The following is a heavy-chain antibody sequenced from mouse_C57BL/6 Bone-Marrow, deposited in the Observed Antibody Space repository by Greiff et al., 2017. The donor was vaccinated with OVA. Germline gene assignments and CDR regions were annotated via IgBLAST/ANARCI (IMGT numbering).Heavy chain of an antibody. CDR3: ARQGHYYGSSLFAY. Sequence: DVQLVESGGDLVKPGGSLKLSCAASGFTFSSYGMSWVRQTPDKRLEWVATISSGGSYTYYPDSVKGRFTISRDNAKNTLYLQMSSLKSEDTAMYYCARQGHYYGSSLFAYWGQGTLVTVSA. J-gene: IGHJ3*01. CDR1: GFTFSSYG. V-gene: IGHV5-6*01. CDR2: ISSGGSYT. D-gene: IGHD1-1*01.